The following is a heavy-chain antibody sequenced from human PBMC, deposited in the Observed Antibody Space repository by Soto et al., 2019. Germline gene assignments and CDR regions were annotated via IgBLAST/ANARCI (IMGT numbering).Heavy chain of an antibody. CDR2: INHSGST. J-gene: IGHJ5*02. V-gene: IGHV4-34*01. CDR1: GGSFGGYY. CDR3: ARGSIHYYGSTKNCFAP. Sequence: TLSLTCAVYGGSFGGYYWSWIRQPPGKGLEWIGEINHSGSTNYNPSLKSRVTISVDTSKNQFSLKLSSVTAADTAVYYCARGSIHYYGSTKNCFAPWGQGTLVTVSS. D-gene: IGHD3-10*01.